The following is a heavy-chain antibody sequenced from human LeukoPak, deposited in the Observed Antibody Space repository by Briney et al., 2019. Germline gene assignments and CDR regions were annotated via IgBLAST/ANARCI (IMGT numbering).Heavy chain of an antibody. V-gene: IGHV3-21*01. D-gene: IGHD3/OR15-3a*01. CDR2: ISSSSSYI. J-gene: IGHJ4*02. Sequence: GGSLRLSCAASGFTFSSYSMNWVRQAQGKGLEWVSSISSSSSYIYYADSVKGRFTISRDNAKNSLYLQMNSLRAEDTAVYYCARDKPGTGRVDYWGQGTLVTVSS. CDR1: GFTFSSYS. CDR3: ARDKPGTGRVDY.